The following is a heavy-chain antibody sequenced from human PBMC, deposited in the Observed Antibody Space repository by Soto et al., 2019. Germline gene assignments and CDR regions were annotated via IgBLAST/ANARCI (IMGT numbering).Heavy chain of an antibody. CDR1: GGTFSSYA. CDR2: IIPIFGTA. V-gene: IGHV1-69*01. CDR3: ARSPVGATFPFDY. J-gene: IGHJ4*02. Sequence: QVQLVQSGAEVKKPWSSLKVSCKASGGTFSSYAISWVRQAPGQGLEWMGGIIPIFGTANYAQKFQGRVTITADESMSTAYMELSSLRSEDTAVYYCARSPVGATFPFDYWGQGPLVTVSS. D-gene: IGHD1-26*01.